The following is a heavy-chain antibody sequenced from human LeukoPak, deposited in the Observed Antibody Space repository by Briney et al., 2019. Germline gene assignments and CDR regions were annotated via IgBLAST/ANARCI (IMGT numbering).Heavy chain of an antibody. J-gene: IGHJ4*02. CDR2: IRSKANSYAT. CDR1: GFTFSGSA. V-gene: IGHV3-73*01. D-gene: IGHD6-19*01. CDR3: TRLTMYSSGWYGDY. Sequence: GGSLRLSCAASGFTFSGSAMHWVRQASGKGLEWVGRIRSKANSYATAYAASVKGRFTISRDDSKNTAYLQMNSLKTEDTAVYYCTRLTMYSSGWYGDYWGQGTLVTVSS.